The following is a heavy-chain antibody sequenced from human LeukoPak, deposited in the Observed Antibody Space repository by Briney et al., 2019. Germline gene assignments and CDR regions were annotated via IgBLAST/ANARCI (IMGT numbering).Heavy chain of an antibody. CDR1: GGSISSYY. CDR2: IYTSGST. Sequence: SETLSLTCTVSGGSISSYYWSWIRQPAGKGLEWIGRIYTSGSTNYNPTLKSRVTISVDTSKNQFSLKLSSVTAADTAVYYCARKGGWLNWFDPWGQGTLVTVSS. CDR3: ARKGGWLNWFDP. J-gene: IGHJ5*02. D-gene: IGHD6-19*01. V-gene: IGHV4-4*07.